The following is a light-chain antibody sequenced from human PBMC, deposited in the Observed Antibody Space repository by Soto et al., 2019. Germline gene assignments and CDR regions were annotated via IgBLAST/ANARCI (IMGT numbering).Light chain of an antibody. V-gene: IGLV1-36*01. Sequence: QSVLTQSPSVSGAPRQRVTISCSGGSSNIANNAISWYQQLPGKAPRIIIYNDDELPSGVSDRFSGSKSGTSASLGISGLQSEDEADYYCEAWDDSLNGVVFGGGTKLTVL. CDR3: EAWDDSLNGVV. J-gene: IGLJ2*01. CDR2: NDD. CDR1: SSNIANNA.